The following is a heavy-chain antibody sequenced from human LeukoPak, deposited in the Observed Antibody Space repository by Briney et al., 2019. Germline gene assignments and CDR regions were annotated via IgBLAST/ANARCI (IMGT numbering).Heavy chain of an antibody. CDR1: GGSISSDDYC. CDR2: IYYSGST. D-gene: IGHD1-26*01. V-gene: IGHV4-30-4*08. CDR3: VRETYSGSQRGFDY. J-gene: IGHJ4*02. Sequence: SETLSLTCSVSGGSISSDDYCWNWIRQHPGKGLEWIGYIYYSGSTNYNPSLKSRVTISIDTSKNQFSLKLSSVTAADTAVYYCVRETYSGSQRGFDYWGQGTLVTVSS.